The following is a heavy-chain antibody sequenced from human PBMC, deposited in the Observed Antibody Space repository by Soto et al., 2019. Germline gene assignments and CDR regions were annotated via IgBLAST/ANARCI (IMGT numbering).Heavy chain of an antibody. CDR1: GGTFSSYA. J-gene: IGHJ4*02. Sequence: QVQLVQSGAEVKKPGSSVKVSCKASGGTFSSYAISWLRQAPGQGLEWMGVIIPIFGTANYAQKFQGRVTITADKSTSTAYMELSSLRSGDMSVYYCASLVRSEGSCGSCYPIDYWGPGTLVTVSS. CDR3: ASLVRSEGSCGSCYPIDY. V-gene: IGHV1-69*06. CDR2: IIPIFGTA. D-gene: IGHD2-15*01.